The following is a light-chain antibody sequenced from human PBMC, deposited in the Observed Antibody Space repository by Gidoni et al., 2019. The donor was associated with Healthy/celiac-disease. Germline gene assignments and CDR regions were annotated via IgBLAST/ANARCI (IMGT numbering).Light chain of an antibody. CDR2: AAS. CDR1: QSISSY. CDR3: QQSYSTPAH. V-gene: IGKV1-39*01. Sequence: DIQMTQSPSSLSASVGDRVTITCRASQSISSYLNWYQQKPGKAPKLLIYAASSLQSGVPSRFSGSGSGTDFTLTISSLQPEDFATYYCQQSYSTPAHFXGXTKVEIK. J-gene: IGKJ4*01.